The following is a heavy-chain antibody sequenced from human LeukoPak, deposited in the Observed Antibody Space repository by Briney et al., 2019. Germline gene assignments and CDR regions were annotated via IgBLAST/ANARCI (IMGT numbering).Heavy chain of an antibody. V-gene: IGHV7-4-1*02. Sequence: ASVKVSCKASGYTFTSYAMNWVRQAPGQGLEWMGWINTNTGNPTYAQGFTGRFVFSLDTSVSTAYLQISSLKAEDTAVYYCAREFVAAPPNWFDPWGQGTLVTVSS. CDR1: GYTFTSYA. CDR3: AREFVAAPPNWFDP. D-gene: IGHD2-21*01. J-gene: IGHJ5*02. CDR2: INTNTGNP.